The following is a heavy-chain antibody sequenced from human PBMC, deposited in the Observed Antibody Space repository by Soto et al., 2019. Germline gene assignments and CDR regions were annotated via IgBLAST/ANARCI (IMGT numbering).Heavy chain of an antibody. D-gene: IGHD5-12*01. CDR3: AREGRVATFDY. V-gene: IGHV4-61*01. CDR2: IYNSGNT. J-gene: IGHJ4*02. CDR1: GGSVSSGIYF. Sequence: SETMSLTCNVSGGSVSSGIYFWSWIRQPPGKGLEWIGYIYNSGNTKYNPSLKSRVTISADTSKNQFSLKLSSVTAADTAVYYCAREGRVATFDYWGQGSLVTVSS.